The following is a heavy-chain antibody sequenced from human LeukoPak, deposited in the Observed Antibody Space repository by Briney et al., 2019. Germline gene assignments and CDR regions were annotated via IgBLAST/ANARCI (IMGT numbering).Heavy chain of an antibody. Sequence: PGGSLRLSRAASGFTFSNYGMHWVRQAPSKGLEWVAVIWYDGSNKYYAHSVKGRFTISRDNSKNTLYLQMNSLRAEDTAVYYCARIAAAGTDFDYWGQGTLVTVSS. CDR2: IWYDGSNK. J-gene: IGHJ4*02. CDR1: GFTFSNYG. D-gene: IGHD6-13*01. V-gene: IGHV3-33*01. CDR3: ARIAAAGTDFDY.